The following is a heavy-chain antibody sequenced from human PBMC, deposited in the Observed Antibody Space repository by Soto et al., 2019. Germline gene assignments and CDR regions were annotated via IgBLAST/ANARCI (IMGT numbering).Heavy chain of an antibody. CDR1: GFTFSSYA. CDR3: ASTLDV. Sequence: QVQLVESGGGVVQPGRSLRLSCAASGFTFSSYAMHWVRQAPGKGLEWVAVISYDGSNKYYADSVKGRFTISRDNSKNTLYLQINSLRADDTAVYYCASTLDVWGRGTTVTVSS. CDR2: ISYDGSNK. J-gene: IGHJ6*02. V-gene: IGHV3-30-3*01.